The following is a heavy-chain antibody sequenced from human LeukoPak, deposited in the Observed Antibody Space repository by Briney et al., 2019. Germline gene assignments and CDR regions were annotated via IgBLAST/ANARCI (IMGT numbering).Heavy chain of an antibody. J-gene: IGHJ5*02. CDR1: GYSIGSGYY. V-gene: IGHV4-38-2*02. D-gene: IGHD3-3*01. CDR2: IYRGTNT. Sequence: SETLSLTCNVSGYSIGSGYYWGWIRQPPGKRLEWIGIIYRGTNTYYNPSLKSRVTMSADTSKNQFSLSLSSVTAADTAVYYCARVATIFGVVIFPNWFDPWGQGTLVTVSS. CDR3: ARVATIFGVVIFPNWFDP.